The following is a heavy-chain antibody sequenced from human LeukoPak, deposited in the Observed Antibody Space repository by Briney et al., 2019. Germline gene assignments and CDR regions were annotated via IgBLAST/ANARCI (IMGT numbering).Heavy chain of an antibody. CDR1: GGSISSGGYH. CDR3: ARQNPAAEGQGLDH. CDR2: IYYSGTT. Sequence: SQTLSLTCTVSGGSISSGGYHWGWIRQHPGKGLEWIGYIYYSGTTSYNPSLKSRVTISVDTSKNQFSLKLSSVTAADTAVYYCARQNPAAEGQGLDHWGQGALVTVSS. J-gene: IGHJ4*02. D-gene: IGHD6-13*01. V-gene: IGHV4-31*03.